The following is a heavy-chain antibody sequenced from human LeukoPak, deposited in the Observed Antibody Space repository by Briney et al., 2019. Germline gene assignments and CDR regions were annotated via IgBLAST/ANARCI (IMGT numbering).Heavy chain of an antibody. J-gene: IGHJ4*02. CDR3: ARDRVHFDF. CDR1: GGSISDYY. CDR2: IYYSGSSYHSGST. Sequence: SGTLSLTCTVSGGSISDYYWSWIRQPPGKGLEWIGYIYYSGSSYHSGSTNYNPSLKSRVTISVEASENQFSLKLSSVTAADTAVYYCARDRVHFDFWGQGTLLTVSS. V-gene: IGHV4-59*01.